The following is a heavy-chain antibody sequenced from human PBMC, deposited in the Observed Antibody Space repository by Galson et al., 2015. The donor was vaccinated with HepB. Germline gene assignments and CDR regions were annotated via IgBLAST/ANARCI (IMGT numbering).Heavy chain of an antibody. Sequence: SLRLSCAASGFTFSSYWMSWVRQAPGKGLEWVANIKQDGSEKYYVDSVKGRFTISRDNAKNSLYLQMNSLRAEDTAVYYCAREGAAAGNSRGMDVWGQGTTVTVSS. CDR3: AREGAAAGNSRGMDV. CDR2: IKQDGSEK. CDR1: GFTFSSYW. V-gene: IGHV3-7*03. J-gene: IGHJ6*02. D-gene: IGHD6-13*01.